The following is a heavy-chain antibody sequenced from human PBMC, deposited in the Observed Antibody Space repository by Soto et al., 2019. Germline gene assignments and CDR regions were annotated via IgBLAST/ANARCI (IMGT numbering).Heavy chain of an antibody. CDR2: ISTSSSHL. CDR3: ARLGPYASGTYSFRHNRFDP. Sequence: GGSLRLSCATSGFTFSSYSMNWVRQAPGRDLEWISSISTSSSHLYYADSVRGRFTISRDNAKSSLYLQMNGLRAEDTAVYYCARLGPYASGTYSFRHNRFDPWGQGTLVTVSS. CDR1: GFTFSSYS. D-gene: IGHD3-10*01. J-gene: IGHJ5*02. V-gene: IGHV3-21*01.